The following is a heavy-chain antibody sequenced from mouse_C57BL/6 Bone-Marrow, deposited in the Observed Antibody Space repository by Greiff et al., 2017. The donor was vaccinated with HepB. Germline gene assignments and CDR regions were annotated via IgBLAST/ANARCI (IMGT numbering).Heavy chain of an antibody. CDR3: ARREVYYYGSSYVNWFAY. CDR1: GYTFTSYW. CDR2: IHPNSGST. Sequence: QVQLQQPGAELVKPGASVKLSCKASGYTFTSYWMHWVKQRPGQGLEWIGMIHPNSGSTNYNEKFKSKATLTVDKSSSTAYMQLSSLTSEDSAVYYCARREVYYYGSSYVNWFAYWGQGTLVTVSA. V-gene: IGHV1-64*01. J-gene: IGHJ3*01. D-gene: IGHD1-1*01.